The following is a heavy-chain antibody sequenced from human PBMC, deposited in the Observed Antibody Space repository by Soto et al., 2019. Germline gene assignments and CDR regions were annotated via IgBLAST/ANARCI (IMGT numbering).Heavy chain of an antibody. Sequence: QVQLQESGPGLVKPSETLSLTCTVSGGSISSYYWSWIRQPPGKGLEWIGYIYYSGSTNYNPSLKTRVTKSVDTSKTQFALKRSSVTAADTAVYYCARRGSGYYDAVTFDYWGQGTLVTVSS. J-gene: IGHJ4*02. V-gene: IGHV4-59*01. CDR3: ARRGSGYYDAVTFDY. CDR1: GGSISSYY. D-gene: IGHD3-22*01. CDR2: IYYSGST.